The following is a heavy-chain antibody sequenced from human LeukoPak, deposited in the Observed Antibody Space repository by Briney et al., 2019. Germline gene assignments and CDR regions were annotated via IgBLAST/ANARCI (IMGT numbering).Heavy chain of an antibody. CDR1: GFTFSSYS. D-gene: IGHD1-26*01. J-gene: IGHJ4*02. CDR2: ISSSSSYI. Sequence: PGGSLRLSCAGSGFTFSSYSMNWVRQAPGKGLEWVSSISSSSSYIYYADSVKGRFTISRDNAKKSLYLQMNSLRAEDTALYYCARDLIVGATRYFDYWGQGTLVTVSS. CDR3: ARDLIVGATRYFDY. V-gene: IGHV3-21*04.